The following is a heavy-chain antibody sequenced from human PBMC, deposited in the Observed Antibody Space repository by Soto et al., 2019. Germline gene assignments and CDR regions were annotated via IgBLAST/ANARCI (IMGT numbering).Heavy chain of an antibody. V-gene: IGHV5-51*01. D-gene: IGHD2-15*01. J-gene: IGHJ6*03. CDR3: ARRGYCSGGSCYSGYYYYYMDV. Sequence: GESLKISCKGSGYSFTSYWIGWVRQMPGKGLEWMGIIYPGDSDTRYGPSFQGQVTISADKSISTAYLQWSSLKASDTAMYYCARRGYCSGGSCYSGYYYYYMDVWGKGTTVTVSS. CDR2: IYPGDSDT. CDR1: GYSFTSYW.